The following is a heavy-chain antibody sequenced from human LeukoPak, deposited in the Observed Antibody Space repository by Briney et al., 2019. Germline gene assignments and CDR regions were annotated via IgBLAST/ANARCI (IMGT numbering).Heavy chain of an antibody. Sequence: GASVKVSCKASGYTFSNYGISWVRQAPGLGLEWMGWTSYNGNTNYAQKFQGRVTMTTGTSTTTAYMELRSLESDDTAVYYCARHSGSGWQALGYWGQGTLVTVSS. V-gene: IGHV1-18*04. D-gene: IGHD6-19*01. CDR1: GYTFSNYG. CDR3: ARHSGSGWQALGY. J-gene: IGHJ4*02. CDR2: TSYNGNT.